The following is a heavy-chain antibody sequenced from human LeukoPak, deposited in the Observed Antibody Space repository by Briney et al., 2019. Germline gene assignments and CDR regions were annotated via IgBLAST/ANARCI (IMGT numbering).Heavy chain of an antibody. J-gene: IGHJ3*02. Sequence: GGSLRLSCAASEFSVGSNYMTWVRQAPGKGLVWVSRINSDGSSTSYADSVKGRFTISRDNAKNTLYLQMNSLRAEDTAVYYCARTDSSGYFAFDIWGQGTMVTVSS. CDR1: EFSVGSNY. D-gene: IGHD3-22*01. CDR3: ARTDSSGYFAFDI. CDR2: INSDGSST. V-gene: IGHV3-74*01.